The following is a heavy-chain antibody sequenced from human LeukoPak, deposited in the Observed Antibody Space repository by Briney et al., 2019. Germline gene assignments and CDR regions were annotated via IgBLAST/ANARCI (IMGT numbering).Heavy chain of an antibody. CDR3: AKSVGSGSYYNNDC. CDR2: ITSGGGT. V-gene: IGHV3-23*01. J-gene: IGHJ4*02. CDR1: GFTFSSYA. Sequence: GRSLRLSCVASGFTFSSYAMTWVRQAPGQGLEWVSGITSGGGTYYADSVKGRFTISRDNSKNTLYVQMNSLRAEDTAVYYCAKSVGSGSYYNNDCWGQGTLVTVSS. D-gene: IGHD3-10*01.